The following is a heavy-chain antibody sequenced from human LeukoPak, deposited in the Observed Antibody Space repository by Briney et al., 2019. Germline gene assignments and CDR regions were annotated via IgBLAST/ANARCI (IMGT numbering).Heavy chain of an antibody. CDR2: INPNSGGT. CDR1: GYTFTGYY. D-gene: IGHD2-21*01. Sequence: ASVKVSCKTSGYTFTGYYMHWVRQAPGQGLEWMGWINPNSGGTNYAQKFQGRVTMTSDTSISTAYMELSSLRFEDTAVYYCTRSVRNGHIDYWGQGTLVTVSS. J-gene: IGHJ4*02. CDR3: TRSVRNGHIDY. V-gene: IGHV1-2*02.